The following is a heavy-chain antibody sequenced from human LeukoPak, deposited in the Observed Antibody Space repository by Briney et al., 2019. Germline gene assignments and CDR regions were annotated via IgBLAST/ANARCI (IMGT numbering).Heavy chain of an antibody. CDR3: ARGLGDVDTAMVKGNDY. Sequence: SETLSLTCAVYGGSFSGYYWSWIRQPPGKGLEWIGEINHSGSTNYNPSLKSRVTISVDTSKNQFSLKLSSVTAADTAVYYCARGLGDVDTAMVKGNDYWGQGTLVTVSS. CDR2: INHSGST. CDR1: GGSFSGYY. V-gene: IGHV4-34*01. D-gene: IGHD5-18*01. J-gene: IGHJ4*02.